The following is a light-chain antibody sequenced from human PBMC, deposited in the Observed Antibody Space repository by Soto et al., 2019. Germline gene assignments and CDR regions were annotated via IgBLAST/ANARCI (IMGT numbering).Light chain of an antibody. Sequence: QSALTQPRSVSGSPGQSVTISCTGTSSDVGGYNFVSWYQEHPGKAPKLIIYEVTQRPSGVPDRFSGSKSGNTASLTISGLQTEDDAEYHCCSYAGSYNAVFGGGTKLTVL. CDR1: SSDVGGYNF. J-gene: IGLJ2*01. CDR3: CSYAGSYNAV. CDR2: EVT. V-gene: IGLV2-11*01.